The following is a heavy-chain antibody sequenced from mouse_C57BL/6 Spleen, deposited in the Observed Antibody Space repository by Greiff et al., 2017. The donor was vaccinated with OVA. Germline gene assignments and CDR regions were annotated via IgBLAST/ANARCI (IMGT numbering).Heavy chain of an antibody. Sequence: QVQLQQPGAELVMPGASVKLSCKASGYTFTSYWMHWVKQRPGQGLEWIGEIDPSDSYTNYNQKFKGKSTLTVDKSSSTAYMQLSSLTSEDSAVYYCARGAYLWPWFAYWGQGTLVTVSA. CDR2: IDPSDSYT. V-gene: IGHV1-69*01. J-gene: IGHJ3*01. CDR3: ARGAYLWPWFAY. D-gene: IGHD6-1*01. CDR1: GYTFTSYW.